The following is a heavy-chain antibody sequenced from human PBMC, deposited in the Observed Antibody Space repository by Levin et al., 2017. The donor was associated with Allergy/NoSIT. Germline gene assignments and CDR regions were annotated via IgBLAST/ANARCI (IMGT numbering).Heavy chain of an antibody. Sequence: SETLSLTCTVSGGSISSSSYYWGWIRQPPGKGLEWIGSIYYSGSTYYNPSLKSRVTISVDTSKNQFSLKLSSVTAADTAVYYCASQDYHTFGGAKDAFDIWGQGTMVTVSS. D-gene: IGHD3-16*01. V-gene: IGHV4-39*01. J-gene: IGHJ3*02. CDR2: IYYSGST. CDR1: GGSISSSSYY. CDR3: ASQDYHTFGGAKDAFDI.